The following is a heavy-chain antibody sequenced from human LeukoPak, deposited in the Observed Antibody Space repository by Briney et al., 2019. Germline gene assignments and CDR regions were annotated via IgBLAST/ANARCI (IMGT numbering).Heavy chain of an antibody. CDR1: GGSISSGGYY. D-gene: IGHD6-6*01. Sequence: PSETLSLTCTVSGGSISSGGYYWSWIRQHPGKGLEWIGYIYYSGSTNYNPSLKSRVTISVDTSKNQFSLKLSSVTAADTAVYYCARYSSSWVWFDPWGQGTLVTVSS. CDR3: ARYSSSWVWFDP. CDR2: IYYSGST. J-gene: IGHJ5*02. V-gene: IGHV4-31*03.